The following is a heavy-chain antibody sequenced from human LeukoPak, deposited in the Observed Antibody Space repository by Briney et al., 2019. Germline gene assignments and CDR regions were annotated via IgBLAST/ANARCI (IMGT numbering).Heavy chain of an antibody. CDR2: IRSKAYGGTT. CDR3: ARVEVRGFYYYYYMDV. CDR1: GFTFSTYG. Sequence: GGSLRLSCVASGFTFSTYGMSWVRQAPGKGLEWVGFIRSKAYGGTTENAASVKGRFTISRDDSKSIAYLQMNSLKTEDTAVYYCARVEVRGFYYYYYMDVWGKGTTVTISS. D-gene: IGHD3-10*01. V-gene: IGHV3-49*04. J-gene: IGHJ6*03.